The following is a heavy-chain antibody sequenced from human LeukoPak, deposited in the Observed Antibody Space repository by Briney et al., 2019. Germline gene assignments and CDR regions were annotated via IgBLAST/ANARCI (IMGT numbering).Heavy chain of an antibody. D-gene: IGHD5-12*01. Sequence: PGGSLRLSCAASGFTFNSYTMNWVRQAPGKGLESVSSIRSNSRGINYADSVKGRFTISRDNDRNTVFLEMNSLRAEDTAVYYCARDPTQWLRYGYFDYWGQGTLVAVSS. CDR3: ARDPTQWLRYGYFDY. CDR1: GFTFNSYT. CDR2: IRSNSRGI. V-gene: IGHV3-21*06. J-gene: IGHJ4*02.